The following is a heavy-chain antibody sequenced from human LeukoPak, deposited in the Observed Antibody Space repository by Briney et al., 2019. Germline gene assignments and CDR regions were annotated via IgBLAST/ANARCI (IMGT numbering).Heavy chain of an antibody. V-gene: IGHV3-11*01. J-gene: IGHJ4*02. CDR3: ARERAIASRRPYCFDY. CDR1: GFTFSDYY. CDR2: ISSSGSTI. Sequence: PGGSLRLSCAASGFTFSDYYMSWIRQAPGKGLEWISYISSSGSTIYYADSVKGRSTISRDNARNSLYLQMNSLRAEDTAVYYCARERAIASRRPYCFDYWGQGTLVTVSS. D-gene: IGHD6-6*01.